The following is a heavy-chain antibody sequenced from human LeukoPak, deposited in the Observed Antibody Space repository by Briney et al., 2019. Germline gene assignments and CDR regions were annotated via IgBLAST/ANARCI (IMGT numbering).Heavy chain of an antibody. CDR1: GFTFSSYA. V-gene: IGHV3-23*01. CDR3: AKGESVIYDFWSGYYLFDY. D-gene: IGHD3-3*01. J-gene: IGHJ4*02. CDR2: ISGSGGST. Sequence: GGSLRLSCAASGFTFSSYAMSWVRQAPGKGLEWVSAISGSGGSTYYADSVKGRFTISRDNSKNTLYLQMNSLRAEDTAVYYCAKGESVIYDFWSGYYLFDYWGQGTLVTVSS.